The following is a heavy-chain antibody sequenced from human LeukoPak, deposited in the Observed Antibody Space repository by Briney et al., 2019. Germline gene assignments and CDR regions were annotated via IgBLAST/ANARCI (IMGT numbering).Heavy chain of an antibody. J-gene: IGHJ4*02. CDR1: GGSFSGYY. V-gene: IGHV4-34*01. D-gene: IGHD5-18*01. CDR3: AREKVEYSYGLFDY. Sequence: SETLSLTSAVYGGSFSGYYWSWIRQPPGKGLEWVGEINHSGSTNYNPSLKSRVTIPVDTSKHQFSLNLSSVAAADTAVYYCAREKVEYSYGLFDYWGQGTLVTVSS. CDR2: INHSGST.